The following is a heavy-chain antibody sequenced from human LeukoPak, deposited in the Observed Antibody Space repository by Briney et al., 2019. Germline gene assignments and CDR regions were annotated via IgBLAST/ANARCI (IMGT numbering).Heavy chain of an antibody. D-gene: IGHD6-6*01. CDR3: AGSLAAPGD. V-gene: IGHV3-23*01. CDR1: GFTFSSYG. Sequence: GGSLRLSCAASGFTFSSYGMSWVRQAPGKGLEWVSGIRSSGDSTYYADSVKGRFTISRDNSKNSLYLQMNSLRAEDTAVYYCAGSLAAPGDWGQGTLVTVSS. CDR2: IRSSGDST. J-gene: IGHJ4*02.